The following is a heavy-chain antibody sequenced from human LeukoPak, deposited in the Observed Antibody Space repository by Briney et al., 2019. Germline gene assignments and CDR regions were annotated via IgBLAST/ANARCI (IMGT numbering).Heavy chain of an antibody. D-gene: IGHD4-17*01. CDR2: IYSGGSI. CDR1: GFTVSTNR. Sequence: GGSLRLSCAASGFTVSTNRMSWVRQTPGKGLEWVSTIYSGGSIYDADSVKGRFTISRDNPKNTLYLQMNSLRVEDTAVYYCARGSRVTTRLDAFDIWGQGTMVTVSS. V-gene: IGHV3-53*01. CDR3: ARGSRVTTRLDAFDI. J-gene: IGHJ3*02.